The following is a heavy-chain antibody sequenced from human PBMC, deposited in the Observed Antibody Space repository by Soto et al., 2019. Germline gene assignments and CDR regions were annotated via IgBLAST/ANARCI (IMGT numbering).Heavy chain of an antibody. J-gene: IGHJ1*01. CDR1: GFSISSSA. CDR3: AKNVWSAYPIGGF. V-gene: IGHV3-23*01. D-gene: IGHD3-3*01. CDR2: SSGGGSPT. Sequence: EVQLLESGGGLVQPGGSLRLSCAVSGFSISSSAFSWVRQTPGKGLEWVSASSGGGSPTHYADSVRGRFTIPRDNSKNTLYLQMNSLRAEDTSIYYCAKNVWSAYPIGGFWGRGALVSVSS.